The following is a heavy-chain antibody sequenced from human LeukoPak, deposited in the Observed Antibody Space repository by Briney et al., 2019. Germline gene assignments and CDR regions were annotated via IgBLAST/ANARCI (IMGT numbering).Heavy chain of an antibody. CDR2: ISGSGGST. D-gene: IGHD6-13*01. Sequence: PGGSLRLSCAASGFTFSSYAMSWVRQAPGKGLEWVSDISGSGGSTYYADSVKGRFTISRDNSKNTLYLQMNSLRAEDTAVYYCAKRSSSWYYFDYWGQGTLVTVSS. J-gene: IGHJ4*02. CDR1: GFTFSSYA. CDR3: AKRSSSWYYFDY. V-gene: IGHV3-23*01.